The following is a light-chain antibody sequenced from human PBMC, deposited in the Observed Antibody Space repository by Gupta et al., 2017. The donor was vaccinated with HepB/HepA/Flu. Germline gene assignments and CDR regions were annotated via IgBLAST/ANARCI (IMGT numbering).Light chain of an antibody. Sequence: QSALTQPASVSGSPGQSITISCTGSSNDIGSYKLVSWYQQNAGKAPKLVIYEVSQRPSGVSNRFTASKSGNTASLTISGLQAEDEADYYCCSYAGNSILVFGGGTKVTVL. V-gene: IGLV2-23*02. CDR1: SNDIGSYKL. CDR3: CSYAGNSILV. CDR2: EVS. J-gene: IGLJ3*02.